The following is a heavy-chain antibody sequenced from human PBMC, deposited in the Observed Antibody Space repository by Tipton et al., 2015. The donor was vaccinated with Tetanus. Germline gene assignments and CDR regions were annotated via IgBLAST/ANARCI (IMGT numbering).Heavy chain of an antibody. CDR2: INPKGSTT. V-gene: IGHV1-46*02. CDR3: ARGFYYMDV. Sequence: QVQLVQSGPEVKKPGASLKISCKASGFAFDTYYMHWVRQAPGQGLGWMGIINPKGSTTGYSQKFQGRFTMTRDTSTSTLFMELTSLTSDDTAVYFCARGFYYMDVWGQGTTVTVSS. J-gene: IGHJ6*03. CDR1: GFAFDTYY.